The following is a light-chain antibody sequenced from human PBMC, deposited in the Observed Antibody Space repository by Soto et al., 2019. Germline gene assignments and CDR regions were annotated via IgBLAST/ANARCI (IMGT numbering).Light chain of an antibody. CDR2: DAS. V-gene: IGKV3-15*01. CDR1: QSVGGN. J-gene: IGKJ2*01. CDR3: QQYNNWPLYT. Sequence: EIVMTQSPATLSVSPGERATLSCRASQSVGGNLAWYQQRPGRAPRLLIYDASTRATDIPARFSGGGSGTEVTLTISSLQPADFALYYYQQYNNWPLYTFGQGTKLEIK.